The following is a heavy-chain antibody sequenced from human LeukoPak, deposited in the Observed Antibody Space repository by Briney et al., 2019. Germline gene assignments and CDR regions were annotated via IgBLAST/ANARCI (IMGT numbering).Heavy chain of an antibody. J-gene: IGHJ4*02. D-gene: IGHD2-8*01. CDR1: GAPISSGGSS. V-gene: IGHV4-30-2*01. Sequence: PSETLSLTCAVSGAPISSGGSSWSWIRQPPGKGLEWIGYIYPSGNTYYNPSLKSRVTISLDKSKNQFSLNLTSVTAADTAVYYCARVRSSNGDSYYFDYWGQGALVTVSS. CDR2: IYPSGNT. CDR3: ARVRSSNGDSYYFDY.